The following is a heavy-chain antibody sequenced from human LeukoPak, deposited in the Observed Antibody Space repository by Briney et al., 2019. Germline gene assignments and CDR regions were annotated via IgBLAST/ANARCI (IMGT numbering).Heavy chain of an antibody. CDR3: AKEGGGSTAARDYYYYYMDV. J-gene: IGHJ6*03. D-gene: IGHD6-6*01. CDR1: GFTFSNYW. V-gene: IGHV3-66*02. CDR2: IYSGGST. Sequence: GGSLRLSCATSGFTFSNYWMHWLRQVPGKGLEWVSVIYSGGSTYYADSVKGRFTISRDNSKNTLYLQMNSLRAEDTAVYYCAKEGGGSTAARDYYYYYMDVWGKGTTVTVSS.